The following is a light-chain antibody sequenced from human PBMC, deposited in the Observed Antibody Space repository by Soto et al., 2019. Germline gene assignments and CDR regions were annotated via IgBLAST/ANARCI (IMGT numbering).Light chain of an antibody. CDR3: QQYNSYWT. V-gene: IGKV1-17*01. J-gene: IGKJ1*01. CDR2: DAS. CDR1: QGIRND. Sequence: DIQMTQSPSSVSASVGDRVTITCRASQGIRNDLGWYQQKPGKAPKLLIYDASSLESGVPSRFSGSGSGTEFTLTISSLQPDDFATYYCQQYNSYWTFGQGTKVDIK.